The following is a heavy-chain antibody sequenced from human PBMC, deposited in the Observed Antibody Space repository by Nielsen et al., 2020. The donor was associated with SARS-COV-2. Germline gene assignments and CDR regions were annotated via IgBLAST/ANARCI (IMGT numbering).Heavy chain of an antibody. CDR3: ARDSKTRLLDY. V-gene: IGHV1-3*01. D-gene: IGHD4-11*01. J-gene: IGHJ4*02. CDR2: INAGNGNT. Sequence: WVRQAPGQRLEWMGWINAGNGNTKYSQKFQGRVTITADESTSTAYMELSSLRSEDTAVYYCARDSKTRLLDYWGQGTLVTVSS.